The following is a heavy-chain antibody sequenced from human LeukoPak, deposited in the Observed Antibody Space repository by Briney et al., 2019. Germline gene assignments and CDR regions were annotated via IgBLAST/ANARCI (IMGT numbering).Heavy chain of an antibody. CDR1: GESFSGYY. Sequence: PSETLSLTCAVYGESFSGYYWSWIRQPPGKGLEWIGEINHSGSTNYNPSLKSRVTISVDTSKNQFSLKLSSVTAADTAVYYCAREAGGFCSSTSCYTRGSYNWFDPWGQGTLVTVSS. D-gene: IGHD2-2*02. J-gene: IGHJ5*02. CDR3: AREAGGFCSSTSCYTRGSYNWFDP. CDR2: INHSGST. V-gene: IGHV4-34*01.